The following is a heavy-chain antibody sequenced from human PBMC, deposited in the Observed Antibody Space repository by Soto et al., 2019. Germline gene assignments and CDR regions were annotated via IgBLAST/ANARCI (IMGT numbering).Heavy chain of an antibody. CDR2: TYYRSKWYI. D-gene: IGHD5-18*01. V-gene: IGHV6-1*01. Sequence: SQTLSLTCAISGDSVSSDSASWNWMRQSPSRGLEWLGRTYYRSKWYIEYAPSVQSRIIINPDTSKNQLSLQLIAVAAMANYYYYYGMDVWGQGTTVTVSS. CDR1: GDSVSSDSAS. J-gene: IGHJ6*02. CDR3: GMDV.